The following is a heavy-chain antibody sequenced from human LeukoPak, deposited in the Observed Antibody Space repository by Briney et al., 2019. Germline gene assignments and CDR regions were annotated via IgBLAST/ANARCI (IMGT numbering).Heavy chain of an antibody. J-gene: IGHJ1*01. CDR2: ISYDGSNK. Sequence: GSLRLSCAASGFAFSVYAMHWVRQAPGKGLEWVSLISYDGSNKYYADSVKGRFTISRDNSKNTLYLQMNSLRAEDTAVYYCARRAAGRPGADYFQHWGQGILVTVSS. D-gene: IGHD3-10*01. CDR3: ARRAAGRPGADYFQH. CDR1: GFAFSVYA. V-gene: IGHV3-30-3*01.